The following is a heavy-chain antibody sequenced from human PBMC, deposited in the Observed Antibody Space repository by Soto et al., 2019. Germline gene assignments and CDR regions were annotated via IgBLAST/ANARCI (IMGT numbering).Heavy chain of an antibody. V-gene: IGHV3-23*01. Sequence: EVQLLESGGGLVQPGGSLRLSCAASGFTFSSYAMSWVRQAPGKGLEWVSAISGSGGSTYYADSVKGWFTISRDNSKNTLYLQMNSLRAEDTAVYYCAKDLGGYNGAIDYWGQGTLVTVSS. CDR1: GFTFSSYA. CDR3: AKDLGGYNGAIDY. J-gene: IGHJ4*02. CDR2: ISGSGGST. D-gene: IGHD6-25*01.